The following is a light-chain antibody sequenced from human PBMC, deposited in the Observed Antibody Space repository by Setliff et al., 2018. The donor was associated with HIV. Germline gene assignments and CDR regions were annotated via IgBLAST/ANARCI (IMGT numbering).Light chain of an antibody. CDR2: EVS. CDR3: SSYTSSSTPYV. Sequence: ALTQSASVSGSPGQSITTSCTGTSSDVNGYNYVSWYQQHPGKAPKLMIYEVSNRPSGVSNRFSGSKSGNTASLTISGLQAEDEADYYCSSYTSSSTPYVFGTGTKVTVL. CDR1: SSDVNGYNY. J-gene: IGLJ1*01. V-gene: IGLV2-14*01.